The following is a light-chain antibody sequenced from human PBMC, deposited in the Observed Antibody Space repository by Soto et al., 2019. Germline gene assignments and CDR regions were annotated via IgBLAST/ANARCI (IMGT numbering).Light chain of an antibody. CDR3: CSYGGGYTTLL. CDR1: SSDVGGYSY. Sequence: QSALTQPRSVSGSPGQSVTISCTGTSSDVGGYSYVSWYQQHPGQAPKLMIYDVTKRPSGIPDRSSGSKSGNTASLSMSGLQAEDEADYYCCSYGGGYTTLLFGGGTKVTVL. J-gene: IGLJ2*01. CDR2: DVT. V-gene: IGLV2-11*01.